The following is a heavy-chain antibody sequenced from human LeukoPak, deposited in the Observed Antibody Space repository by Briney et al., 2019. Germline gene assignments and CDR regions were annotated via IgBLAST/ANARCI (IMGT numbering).Heavy chain of an antibody. J-gene: IGHJ4*02. CDR2: ISGSGGST. D-gene: IGHD3-22*01. CDR1: GFTFSSHA. CDR3: ANMLTYYYDSSGYY. Sequence: GGSLRLSCAASGFTFSSHAMSWVRQAPGKGLEWVSAISGSGGSTYYADSVKGRFTISRDNSKNTLYLQMNSLRAEDTAVYYCANMLTYYYDSSGYYWGQGTLVTVSS. V-gene: IGHV3-23*01.